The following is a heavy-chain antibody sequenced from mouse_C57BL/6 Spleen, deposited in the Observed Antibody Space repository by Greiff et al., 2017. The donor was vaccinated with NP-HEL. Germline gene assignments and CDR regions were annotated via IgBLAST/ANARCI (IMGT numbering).Heavy chain of an antibody. D-gene: IGHD2-10*02. J-gene: IGHJ4*01. CDR3: ARTGYGNYRAMDY. CDR1: GYTFTDYY. Sequence: EVQLQQSGPELVKPGASVKISCKASGYTFTDYYMNWVKQSHGKSLEWIGDINPNNGGTSYNQKFKGKATLTVDKSSSTAYMELRSLTSEDSAVYYCARTGYGNYRAMDYWGQGTSVTVSS. CDR2: INPNNGGT. V-gene: IGHV1-26*01.